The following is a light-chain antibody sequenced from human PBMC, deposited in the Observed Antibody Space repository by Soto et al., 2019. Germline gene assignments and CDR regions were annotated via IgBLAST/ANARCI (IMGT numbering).Light chain of an antibody. CDR1: QSVSNN. CDR2: GAS. V-gene: IGKV3-15*01. Sequence: EIVMTQSPATLSVSPGERATLSCRASQSVSNNLAWFQQKPGQPPRLLIYGASTRATGIPASFSGSGSGTEFTLTISSLQSEDSAVYYCHQRSNWPLTFGGGTRLEIK. CDR3: HQRSNWPLT. J-gene: IGKJ4*01.